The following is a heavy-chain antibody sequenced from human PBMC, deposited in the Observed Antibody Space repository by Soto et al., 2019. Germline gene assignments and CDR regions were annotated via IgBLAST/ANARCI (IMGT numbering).Heavy chain of an antibody. D-gene: IGHD3-16*01. CDR2: INTYNGNT. Sequence: QVQLVQSRAEVKNPGASVKVSCKASGYSFTRYGIAWARQAPGQGLEWMGWINTYNGNTNYAQNLQGRVTLTTDTSTSTAYMELTSLRSNDTAIYYCAMVDVYVTPSPQDVWGKGNTVIVSS. CDR3: AMVDVYVTPSPQDV. V-gene: IGHV1-18*01. CDR1: GYSFTRYG. J-gene: IGHJ6*04.